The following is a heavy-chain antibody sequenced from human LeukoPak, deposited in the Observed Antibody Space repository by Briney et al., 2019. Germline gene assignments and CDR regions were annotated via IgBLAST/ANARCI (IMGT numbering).Heavy chain of an antibody. CDR2: ISSSGSTI. V-gene: IGHV3-11*04. Sequence: GGSLRLSCAASDLTFSDYYMSWIRQAPGKGLEWVSYISSSGSTIYYADSVKGRFTISRDNAKNSLYLRMNSLRAEDTAVYYCARDTTVTTLTLYFDYWGQGILATVSS. J-gene: IGHJ4*02. D-gene: IGHD4-17*01. CDR1: DLTFSDYY. CDR3: ARDTTVTTLTLYFDY.